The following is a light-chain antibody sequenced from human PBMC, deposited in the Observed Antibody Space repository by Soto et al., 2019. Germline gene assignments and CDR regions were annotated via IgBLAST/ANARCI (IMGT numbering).Light chain of an antibody. Sequence: EIVLTQSPATLSLSPGERATLSCRASQSVSSYLAWYQQKPGQAPRLLMSDASNRATGIPARFSGSVSGTDFTPTISSLEAEVFAVYYCQYRSNWPLTFGGGTKVEIK. J-gene: IGKJ4*01. V-gene: IGKV3-11*01. CDR3: QYRSNWPLT. CDR1: QSVSSY. CDR2: DAS.